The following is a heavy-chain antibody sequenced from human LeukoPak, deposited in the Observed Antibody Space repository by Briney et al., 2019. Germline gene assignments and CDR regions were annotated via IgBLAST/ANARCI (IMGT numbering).Heavy chain of an antibody. Sequence: PGGSLRLSCEASGFTFSDPYMSWIRQAPGKGLECLSYISSSGRTIYYGDSVKGRFTISRDNAKNSLYLQMKSLRGEDTAVYYCARVYSSGWYSWGQGTLVTVSS. V-gene: IGHV3-11*04. D-gene: IGHD6-19*01. CDR1: GFTFSDPY. CDR2: ISSSGRTI. J-gene: IGHJ4*02. CDR3: ARVYSSGWYS.